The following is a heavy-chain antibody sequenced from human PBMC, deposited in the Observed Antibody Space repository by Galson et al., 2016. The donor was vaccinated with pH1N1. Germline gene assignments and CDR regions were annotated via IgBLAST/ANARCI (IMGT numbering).Heavy chain of an antibody. J-gene: IGHJ3*01. V-gene: IGHV1-69*13. Sequence: SVKVSCKAFGGTFSSYAITWVRQAPGQGLEWMGGVIPVFGTTNYAPKFQGRVTITADEMSGSAYMELSGLTSMDTAVYYCVRSTGYNKVNGPFDVWGQGTLVIVSS. CDR1: GGTFSSYA. D-gene: IGHD1-14*01. CDR2: VIPVFGTT. CDR3: VRSTGYNKVNGPFDV.